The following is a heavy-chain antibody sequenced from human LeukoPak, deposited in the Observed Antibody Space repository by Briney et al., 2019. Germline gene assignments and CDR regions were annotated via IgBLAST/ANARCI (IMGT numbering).Heavy chain of an antibody. Sequence: SETLSLTCTVSGGSISSSSYYWGWIRQPPGKGLEWIGSIYYSGSTHYNPSLKSRVTISVDTSKNQFSLKLSSVTAADTAVYYCARGTSELAPDWWYYYMDVWGKGTTVTVSS. D-gene: IGHD2-8*02. CDR1: GGSISSSSYY. V-gene: IGHV4-39*07. CDR2: IYYSGST. J-gene: IGHJ6*03. CDR3: ARGTSELAPDWWYYYMDV.